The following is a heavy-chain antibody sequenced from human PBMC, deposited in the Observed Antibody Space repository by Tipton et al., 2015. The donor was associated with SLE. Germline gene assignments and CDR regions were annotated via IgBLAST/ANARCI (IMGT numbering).Heavy chain of an antibody. CDR2: INHSGST. V-gene: IGHV4-34*01. CDR3: AREPDY. D-gene: IGHD1-26*01. J-gene: IGHJ4*02. Sequence: TLSLTCSVYDGSFSGYYWTWIRQPPGKGLEWIGEINHSGSTNYNPSLKSRVTISIDTSKNQFSLKLRSVTAADTAMYYCAREPDYWGQGILVAVSS. CDR1: DGSFSGYY.